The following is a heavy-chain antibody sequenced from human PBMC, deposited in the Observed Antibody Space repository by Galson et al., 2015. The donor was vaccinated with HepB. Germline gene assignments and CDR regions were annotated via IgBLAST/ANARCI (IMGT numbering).Heavy chain of an antibody. CDR1: GFTFSSYS. CDR2: ISSSSSTI. J-gene: IGHJ4*02. D-gene: IGHD4-17*01. V-gene: IGHV3-48*01. Sequence: SLRLSCAASGFTFSSYSMNWVRQAPGKGLEWVSYISSSSSTIYYADSVKGRFTISRDNAKNSLYLQMNSLRAEDTAVYYCARGHDYGDYVPDYWGQGTLVTVSS. CDR3: ARGHDYGDYVPDY.